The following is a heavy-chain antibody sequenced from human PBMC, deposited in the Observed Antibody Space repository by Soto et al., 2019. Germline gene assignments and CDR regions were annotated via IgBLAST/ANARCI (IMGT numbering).Heavy chain of an antibody. CDR2: MNPNSGNT. J-gene: IGHJ4*02. Sequence: VSCKADGCTVSSYDINWVRQATGQGLEWMGWMNPNSGNTGYAQKFQGRVTMTRNTSISTAYMELSSLRSEDTAVYYCAREEWLGIDYWGQGTLVTVSS. D-gene: IGHD5-12*01. CDR3: AREEWLGIDY. V-gene: IGHV1-8*01. CDR1: GCTVSSYD.